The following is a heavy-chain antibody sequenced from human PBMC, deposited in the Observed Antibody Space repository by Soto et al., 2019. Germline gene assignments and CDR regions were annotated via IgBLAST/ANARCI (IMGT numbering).Heavy chain of an antibody. D-gene: IGHD1-26*01. V-gene: IGHV4-34*01. J-gene: IGHJ4*02. CDR1: GGSFSGYY. CDR2: INHSGST. Sequence: TSETLSLTCAVYGGSFSGYYWSWIRQPPGKGLEWIGEINHSGSTNYNPSLKSRVTISVDTSKNQFSLKLSSVTAADTAVYYCARGFEGATSHFDYWGQGTLVTVSS. CDR3: ARGFEGATSHFDY.